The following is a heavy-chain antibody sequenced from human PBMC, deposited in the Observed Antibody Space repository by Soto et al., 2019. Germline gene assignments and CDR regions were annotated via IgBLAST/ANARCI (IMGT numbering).Heavy chain of an antibody. CDR2: ISGSGGST. D-gene: IGHD3-16*02. CDR3: ARGGVFYDYIWGSYRYIAFDI. V-gene: IGHV3-23*01. CDR1: GFSFSSYA. J-gene: IGHJ3*02. Sequence: GGSLRLSCAASGFSFSSYAMSWVRQAPGKGLEWVSAISGSGGSTYYADSVKGRFTISRDNSKNTLYLQMNSLRAEDTAVYYCARGGVFYDYIWGSYRYIAFDIWGQGTMVTVSS.